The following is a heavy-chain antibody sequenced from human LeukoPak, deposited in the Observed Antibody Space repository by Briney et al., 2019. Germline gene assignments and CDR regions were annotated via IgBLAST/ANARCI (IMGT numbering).Heavy chain of an antibody. J-gene: IGHJ5*02. D-gene: IGHD2-2*02. Sequence: GGSLRLSCAVSGITLNNYAMSWLRQAPGKGLEWVAGIGGSGGGTNHAATVKARFDTSRDNSKNTTYLQMNSLRAEDTAVYYCAKDPITPAAIFAWFDPWGQGTLVTASS. CDR3: AKDPITPAAIFAWFDP. CDR1: GITLNNYA. CDR2: IGGSGGGT. V-gene: IGHV3-23*01.